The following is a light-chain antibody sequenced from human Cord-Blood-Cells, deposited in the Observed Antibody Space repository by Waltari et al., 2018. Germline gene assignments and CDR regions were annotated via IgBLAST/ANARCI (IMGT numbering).Light chain of an antibody. CDR1: QSVSSN. J-gene: IGKJ1*01. CDR3: QQYNNWPPGPWT. Sequence: EIVMTQSPATLSVSPGERATLSCRASQSVSSNLAWYQQKPGQAPRLLIYGASTRATGIPARFSGSGSGTEFTLTISSLQSEDFAVYYCQQYNNWPPGPWTFGQGTKVENK. V-gene: IGKV3-15*01. CDR2: GAS.